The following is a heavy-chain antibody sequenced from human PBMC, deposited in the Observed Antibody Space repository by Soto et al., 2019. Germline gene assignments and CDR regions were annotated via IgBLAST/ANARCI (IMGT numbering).Heavy chain of an antibody. CDR1: GGSISSGGYS. J-gene: IGHJ5*02. Sequence: QLQLQESGSGRVKPSQTLSLTCAVSGGSISSGGYSWSWIRQPQGKGLDWIGYIYHSGSTYYNPSLKSRVTISVDRSKNQFSMKLSSVPAGDTAVYYCARVPGPWGQRTLVTVSS. D-gene: IGHD3-10*01. CDR2: IYHSGST. CDR3: ARVPGP. V-gene: IGHV4-30-2*01.